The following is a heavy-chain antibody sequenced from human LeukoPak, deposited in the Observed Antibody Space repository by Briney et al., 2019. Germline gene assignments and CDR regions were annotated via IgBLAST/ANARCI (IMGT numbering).Heavy chain of an antibody. D-gene: IGHD2-2*01. CDR3: ARWGSTSCYDY. Sequence: GGSLRLSCAASGFTFSNYAMHWVRQAPGKGLECVSAISSNGGSTYYANSVKGRFTISRDNSKNTLFLQMGSLRADDMAVYYCARWGSTSCYDYWGQGTLVTVSS. CDR2: ISSNGGST. J-gene: IGHJ4*02. V-gene: IGHV3-64*01. CDR1: GFTFSNYA.